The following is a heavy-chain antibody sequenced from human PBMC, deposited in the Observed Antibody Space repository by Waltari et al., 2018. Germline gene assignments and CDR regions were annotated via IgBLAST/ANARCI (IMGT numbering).Heavy chain of an antibody. J-gene: IGHJ5*02. V-gene: IGHV1-3*01. CDR3: ARGGERSTWYSRFDP. Sequence: QVQLVQSGAEVKKPGASVKVACKASGYTFTDYAVHWMRQAPGQGLEWVGWIKRVNCNKKYAPKFEGEVTNTRETAANTAYMELSRLRSEDTAVYYCARGGERSTWYSRFDPWGQGTLVSVSS. CDR2: IKRVNCNK. CDR1: GYTFTDYA. D-gene: IGHD6-13*01.